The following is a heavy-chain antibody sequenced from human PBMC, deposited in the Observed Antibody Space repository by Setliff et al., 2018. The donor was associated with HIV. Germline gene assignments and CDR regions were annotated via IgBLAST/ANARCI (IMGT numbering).Heavy chain of an antibody. J-gene: IGHJ3*02. CDR1: GYTSTTYS. V-gene: IGHV1-3*04. Sequence: ASVKVSCKVSGYTSTTYSIHWVRQAPGQRPEWMGWLRTGNGDTSYAQKFQGRVTMTRNTSISTAYMELSSLRSEDTAVYYCAKMGSPVGPDAFDIWGQGTMVTVSS. CDR2: LRTGNGDT. CDR3: AKMGSPVGPDAFDI. D-gene: IGHD2-8*01.